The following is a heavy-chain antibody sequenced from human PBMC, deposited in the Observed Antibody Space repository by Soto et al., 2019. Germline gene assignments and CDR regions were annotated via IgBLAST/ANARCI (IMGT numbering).Heavy chain of an antibody. D-gene: IGHD2-2*01. CDR1: GGTFSSYA. Sequence: QVQLVQSGAEVKKPGSSVKVSCKASGGTFSSYAISWVRQAPGQGLEWMGGIIPIFGTANYAQKFQGRVTITAYKSTSPAYMELGSLCSEDTAVYYCARGGVVVPAGYYYYGMDVWGQGTTVTVSS. J-gene: IGHJ6*02. CDR2: IIPIFGTA. V-gene: IGHV1-69*06. CDR3: ARGGVVVPAGYYYYGMDV.